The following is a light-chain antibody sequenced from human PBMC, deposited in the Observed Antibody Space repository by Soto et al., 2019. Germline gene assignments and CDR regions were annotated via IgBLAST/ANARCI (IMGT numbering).Light chain of an antibody. CDR2: GAS. J-gene: IGKJ3*01. V-gene: IGKV3-20*01. CDR3: QQYGSSSFT. CDR1: QSVSSSY. Sequence: EIVLTQSPGTLSLSPGERATLSCRASQSVSSSYLAWYQQKPGQAPRLLIYGASSRATVIPDRFSGSGSGTEFTLTISRLEPEDLAVYYCQQYGSSSFTLGPGTKVNIK.